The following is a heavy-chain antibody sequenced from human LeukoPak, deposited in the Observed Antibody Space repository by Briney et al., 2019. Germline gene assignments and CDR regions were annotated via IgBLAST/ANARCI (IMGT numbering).Heavy chain of an antibody. V-gene: IGHV3-7*01. J-gene: IGHJ4*02. CDR2: IKQDGSEK. Sequence: PGGSLRLSCAASGFTFSSYWMSWVRQAPGKGLEWVANIKQDGSEKYYVDSVKGRFTISRDNAKNSLYLQMNSLRAEDTAVYYCAKDHRYCSGGSCYGADYWGQGTLVTVSS. D-gene: IGHD2-15*01. CDR1: GFTFSSYW. CDR3: AKDHRYCSGGSCYGADY.